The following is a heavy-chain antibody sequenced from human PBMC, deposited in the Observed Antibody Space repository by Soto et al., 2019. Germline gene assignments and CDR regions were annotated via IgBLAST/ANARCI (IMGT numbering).Heavy chain of an antibody. V-gene: IGHV1-69*06. CDR1: GGTLSDHG. D-gene: IGHD3-10*01. J-gene: IGHJ3*02. CDR3: ARGVYGSGNYYTGPXXFDI. CDR2: TIPVFNTA. Sequence: QVQLEQSGAEVKKPGSSVKVSCKASGGTLSDHGVAWLRQAPGQGLEWMGGTIPVFNTAKYAQKFQGRVTVTADKFTNIAYMELSSLRSEDTAFYFCARGVYGSGNYYTGPXXFDIWGQGTMVIV.